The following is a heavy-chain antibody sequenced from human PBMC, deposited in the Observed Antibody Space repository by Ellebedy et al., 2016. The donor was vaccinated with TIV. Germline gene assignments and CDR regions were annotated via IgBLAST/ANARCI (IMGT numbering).Heavy chain of an antibody. J-gene: IGHJ4*02. D-gene: IGHD1-1*01. Sequence: PGGSLRLSCATSGFTFSSYWMTWVRQAPGKGLEWVSLIYSGGSTSYADSVKGRFTISRDNSRNTLYLQMNSLRAEDTAVYYCARKTDTTGSGDYWGQGTLVTVSS. V-gene: IGHV3-53*01. CDR1: GFTFSSYW. CDR2: IYSGGST. CDR3: ARKTDTTGSGDY.